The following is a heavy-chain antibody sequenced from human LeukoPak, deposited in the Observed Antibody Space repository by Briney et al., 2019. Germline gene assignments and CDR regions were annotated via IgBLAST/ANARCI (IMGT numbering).Heavy chain of an antibody. CDR1: GFTFSSYA. Sequence: GGSLRLSCAASGFTFSSYAMHWVRQAPGKGLEWVAVISYDGSNKYYADSVKGRFTISRDNSKNTLYLQMNSLRAEDTAVYYCAGPSQGVLLWFGEFYYWGQGTLVTVSS. V-gene: IGHV3-30*04. CDR3: AGPSQGVLLWFGEFYY. J-gene: IGHJ4*02. D-gene: IGHD3-10*01. CDR2: ISYDGSNK.